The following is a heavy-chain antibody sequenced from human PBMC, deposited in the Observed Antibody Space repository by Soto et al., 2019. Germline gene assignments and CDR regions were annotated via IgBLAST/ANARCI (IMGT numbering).Heavy chain of an antibody. CDR3: ARSFDSSSTYGMDV. Sequence: PGESLKISCKGSGYNFANHWIGWVRQMPGTGLEWMGMIYPGDSYTNYSPSFQGHVTMSADKSISTAYLHWSSLKASDTAIYYCARSFDSSSTYGMDVWGQGTTVTVSS. CDR1: GYNFANHW. V-gene: IGHV5-10-1*01. D-gene: IGHD6-13*01. CDR2: IYPGDSYT. J-gene: IGHJ6*02.